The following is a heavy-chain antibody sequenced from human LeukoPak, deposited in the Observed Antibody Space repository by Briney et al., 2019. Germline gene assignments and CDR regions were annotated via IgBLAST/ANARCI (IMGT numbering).Heavy chain of an antibody. CDR1: GGSISSGSYY. D-gene: IGHD3-22*01. CDR3: ARAPKYYYDSRGYSYYYFDY. CDR2: IYTSGST. V-gene: IGHV4-61*02. Sequence: PSQTLSLTCTVSGGSISSGSYYWSWIRQPAGKGLEWIARIYTSGSTNYNPSLKSRVTISVDTSKNQFSLKLSSVTAADTAVYYCARAPKYYYDSRGYSYYYFDYWGQGTLVTVSS. J-gene: IGHJ4*02.